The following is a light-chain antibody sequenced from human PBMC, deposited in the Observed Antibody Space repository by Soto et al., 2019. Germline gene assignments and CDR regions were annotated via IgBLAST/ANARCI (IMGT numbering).Light chain of an antibody. CDR1: SSNIGAGYD. J-gene: IGLJ1*01. V-gene: IGLV1-40*01. Sequence: QSVLTQPPSVSGAPGQWVTISCTGSSSNIGAGYDVHWYQQLPGTAPKLLIYGNSNRPSGVPDRFSGSKSSTSASLAITGLESEDEADYCCQSYDNSLSGRGVFGTGTKLTVL. CDR2: GNS. CDR3: QSYDNSLSGRGV.